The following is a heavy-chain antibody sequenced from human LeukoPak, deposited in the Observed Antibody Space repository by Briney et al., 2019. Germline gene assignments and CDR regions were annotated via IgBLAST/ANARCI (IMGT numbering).Heavy chain of an antibody. CDR2: IYYSGST. J-gene: IGHJ4*02. CDR1: GGSISSSIYY. Sequence: SETLSLTCTVSGGSISSSIYYWGWIRQPPGKGLEWIGSIYYSGSTYYNPSLKSRVTISVDTSKNQFSLKLSSVTAADTAVYYCARTSSGWQGSGFDYWGQGTLVTVSS. D-gene: IGHD6-19*01. V-gene: IGHV4-39*01. CDR3: ARTSSGWQGSGFDY.